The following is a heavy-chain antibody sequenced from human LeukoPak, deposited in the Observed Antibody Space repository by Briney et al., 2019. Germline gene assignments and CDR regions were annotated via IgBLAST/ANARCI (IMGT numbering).Heavy chain of an antibody. Sequence: GASVKVSCKASGYTFTGYYMHWVRQAPGQGLEWMGWINPNSGGTNYAQRFQGRVTMTRDTSISTAYMELSRLRSDDTAVYYCAREEGDGYNYGYWGQGALVTVSS. CDR3: AREEGDGYNYGY. CDR1: GYTFTGYY. V-gene: IGHV1-2*02. J-gene: IGHJ4*02. D-gene: IGHD5-24*01. CDR2: INPNSGGT.